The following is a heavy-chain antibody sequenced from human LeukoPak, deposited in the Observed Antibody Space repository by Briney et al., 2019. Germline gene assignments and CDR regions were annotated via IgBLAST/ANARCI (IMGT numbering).Heavy chain of an antibody. CDR1: GFTFSSYG. Sequence: GGSLRLSCAASGFTFSSYGMHWVRQAPGKGLEWVAFIRYDGSNKYYADSVKGRFTISRDNSKNTLYLQMNSLRAEGTAVYYCAKGPGYSYGYATFYYYMDVWGKGTTVTVSS. V-gene: IGHV3-30*02. CDR3: AKGPGYSYGYATFYYYMDV. D-gene: IGHD5-18*01. J-gene: IGHJ6*03. CDR2: IRYDGSNK.